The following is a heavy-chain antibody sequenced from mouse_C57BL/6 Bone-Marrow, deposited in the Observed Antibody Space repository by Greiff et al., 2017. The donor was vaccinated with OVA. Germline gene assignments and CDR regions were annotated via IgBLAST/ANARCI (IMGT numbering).Heavy chain of an antibody. CDR2: IYPGDGDT. CDR1: GYAFSSSW. D-gene: IGHD3-2*02. J-gene: IGHJ2*01. Sequence: QVQLKESGPELVKPGASVKISCKASGYAFSSSWMNWVKQRPGKGLEWIGRIYPGDGDTNYNGKFKGKATLTADKSSSTAYMQLSSLTSEDSAVYFCARSDSSGPDDWGQGTTLTVSS. CDR3: ARSDSSGPDD. V-gene: IGHV1-82*01.